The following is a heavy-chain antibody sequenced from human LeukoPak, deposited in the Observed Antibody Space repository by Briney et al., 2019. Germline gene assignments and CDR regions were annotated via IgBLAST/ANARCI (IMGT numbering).Heavy chain of an antibody. CDR3: ARDPGGSYGDYLDYYFDY. Sequence: ASVKVSCKASGYTFTGYYMHWVRQAPGQGLEWMGWINPNSGGTNYAQKFQGRVTMTRDTSISTAYMELSRLRSDGTAVYYCARDPGGSYGDYLDYYFDYWGQGTLVTVSS. J-gene: IGHJ4*02. CDR1: GYTFTGYY. V-gene: IGHV1-2*02. D-gene: IGHD4-17*01. CDR2: INPNSGGT.